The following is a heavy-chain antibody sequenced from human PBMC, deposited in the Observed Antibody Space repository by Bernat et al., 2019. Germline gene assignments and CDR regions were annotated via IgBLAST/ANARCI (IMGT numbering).Heavy chain of an antibody. J-gene: IGHJ4*02. CDR3: AKDRSGVPAAINY. CDR2: ISGSGGGT. CDR1: GFTFSSYA. D-gene: IGHD2-2*01. V-gene: IGHV3-23*01. Sequence: EVQLLESGGGLVQPGGSLRLSCAASGFTFSSYAMTWVRQAPGKGLEWVSSISGSGGGTYYADSVKGRFTISRDNSKNTLYLQMNSLRAEDTAVYFCAKDRSGVPAAINYWGQGSLVTVSS.